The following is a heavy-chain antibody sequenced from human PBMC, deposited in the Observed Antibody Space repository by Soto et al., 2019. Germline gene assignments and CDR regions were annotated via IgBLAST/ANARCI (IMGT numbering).Heavy chain of an antibody. D-gene: IGHD5-12*01. V-gene: IGHV1-69*02. CDR1: GGTFSSYT. Sequence: QVQLVQSGAEVKKPGSSVKVSCKASGGTFSSYTISWVRQAPGQGLEWMGRIIPILGIANYAQKFQGRVTXTXAKSTSTAYMELSSLRSEDTAVYYCARGSSGYLFDYWGQGTLVTVSS. CDR3: ARGSSGYLFDY. J-gene: IGHJ4*02. CDR2: IIPILGIA.